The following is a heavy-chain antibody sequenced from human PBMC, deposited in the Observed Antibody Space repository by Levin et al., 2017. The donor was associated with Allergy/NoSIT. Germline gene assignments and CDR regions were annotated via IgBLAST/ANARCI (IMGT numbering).Heavy chain of an antibody. J-gene: IGHJ5*02. CDR2: MSYDGTKK. CDR3: ARGSGSGGYYPGFDP. Sequence: GESLKISCAASGFTFSSFAFSWVRQAPGKGLEWLTFMSYDGTKKFYADSVKGRFTISRDNSKDTVYLQMNSLRPEDTAIYYCARGSGSGGYYPGFDPWGQGTLVTVSS. D-gene: IGHD3-10*01. V-gene: IGHV3-30-3*01. CDR1: GFTFSSFA.